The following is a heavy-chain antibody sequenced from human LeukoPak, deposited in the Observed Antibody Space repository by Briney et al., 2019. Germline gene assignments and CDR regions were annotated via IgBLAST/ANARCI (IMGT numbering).Heavy chain of an antibody. CDR2: ISSRSSYI. D-gene: IGHD6-19*01. CDR3: ARWDRYSSGWYYFDY. V-gene: IGHV3-21*04. Sequence: GGSLRLSCAASGFTFSTYTMNWVRQAPGKGLEWVSSISSRSSYIYYADSVKGRFTISRDNAKNSLYLQMNSLKASDTAMYYCARWDRYSSGWYYFDYWGQGTLVTVSS. J-gene: IGHJ4*02. CDR1: GFTFSTYT.